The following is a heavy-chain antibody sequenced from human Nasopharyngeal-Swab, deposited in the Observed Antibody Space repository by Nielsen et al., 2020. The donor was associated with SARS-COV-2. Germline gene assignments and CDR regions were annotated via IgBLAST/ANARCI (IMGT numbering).Heavy chain of an antibody. D-gene: IGHD3-3*01. CDR2: INPSGGST. Sequence: WLRQAPGQGLEWMGIINPSGGSTSYAQKFQGRVTMTRDTSTSTVYMELSSLRSEDTAVYYCARGGGVVIPNDAFDIWGQGTMVTVSS. J-gene: IGHJ3*02. CDR3: ARGGGVVIPNDAFDI. V-gene: IGHV1-46*01.